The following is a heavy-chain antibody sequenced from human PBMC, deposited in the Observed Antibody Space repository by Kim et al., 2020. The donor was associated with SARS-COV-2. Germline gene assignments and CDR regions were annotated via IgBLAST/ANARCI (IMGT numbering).Heavy chain of an antibody. D-gene: IGHD3-3*01. J-gene: IGHJ4*02. CDR3: ARGGSVLRFLEWLLPIDY. V-gene: IGHV3-11*06. Sequence: KGRFTISRDNANNSLYLQMNSLRAEDMAVYYCARGGSVLRFLEWLLPIDYWGQGTLVTVSS.